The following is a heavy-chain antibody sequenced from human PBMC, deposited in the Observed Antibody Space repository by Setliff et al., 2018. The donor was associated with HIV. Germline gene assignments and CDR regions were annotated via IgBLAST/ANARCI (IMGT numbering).Heavy chain of an antibody. CDR3: AREAEQDYDVVTETLVEGAYIQF. Sequence: TLSLACTVSGASINSGRYFWSWVRQPAGKGLEWIGRIYTSGDTNYNPSLKSRVTISMDTSKKQFSLKLRSVTAADTAVYYCAREAEQDYDVVTETLVEGAYIQFWGQGSLVTVS. V-gene: IGHV4-61*02. J-gene: IGHJ1*01. CDR2: IYTSGDT. CDR1: GASINSGRYF. D-gene: IGHD3-9*01.